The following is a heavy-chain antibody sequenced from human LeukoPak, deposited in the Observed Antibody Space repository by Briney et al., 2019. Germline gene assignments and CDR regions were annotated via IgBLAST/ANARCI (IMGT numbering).Heavy chain of an antibody. D-gene: IGHD3-22*01. CDR3: AGIRAYDSSGYYFAFDY. V-gene: IGHV4-59*01. CDR2: IYYSGST. Sequence: SETLSLTCTVYGGSISSYYWSWIRQPPGKGLEWIGYIYYSGSTNYNPSLKSRVTISVDTSKNQFSLKLSSVTAADTAVYYCAGIRAYDSSGYYFAFDYWGQGTLVTVSS. CDR1: GGSISSYY. J-gene: IGHJ4*02.